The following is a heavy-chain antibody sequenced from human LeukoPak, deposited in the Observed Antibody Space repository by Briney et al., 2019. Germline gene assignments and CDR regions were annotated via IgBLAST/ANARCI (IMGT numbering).Heavy chain of an antibody. V-gene: IGHV1-69*06. Sequence: SVKVSCKASGGTFSSYAISWVRQAPGQGLEWLGGIIPIFGTANYAQKFQGRVTITADKSTSTAYMELSSLRSEDTAVYYCARGIGSSWYYYYYYMDVWGKGTTVTVSS. D-gene: IGHD6-13*01. CDR3: ARGIGSSWYYYYYYMDV. CDR2: IIPIFGTA. CDR1: GGTFSSYA. J-gene: IGHJ6*03.